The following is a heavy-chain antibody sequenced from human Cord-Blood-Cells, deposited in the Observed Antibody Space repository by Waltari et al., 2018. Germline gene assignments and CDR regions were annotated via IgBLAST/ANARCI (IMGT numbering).Heavy chain of an antibody. Sequence: QVQLVQSGAEVKKPGASVKVSYKASGYTFTSYAMHWVRQAPGQRLERMGWINAGNGNTKYSQKFQGRVTITRDTSAGTAYMGLSSLRSEDTAVYYCARGLDYYGSGSYAFFAYWGQGTLVTVS. CDR3: ARGLDYYGSGSYAFFAY. D-gene: IGHD3-10*01. CDR1: GYTFTSYA. J-gene: IGHJ4*02. CDR2: INAGNGNT. V-gene: IGHV1-3*01.